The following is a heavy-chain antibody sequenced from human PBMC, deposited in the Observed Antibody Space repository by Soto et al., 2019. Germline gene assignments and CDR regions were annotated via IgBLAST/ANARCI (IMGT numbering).Heavy chain of an antibody. Sequence: ASVKVSCKASGYTFTSYGISWVRQAPGQGLEWMGWISAYNGNTNYAQKLQGRVTMTTDTSTSTAYMELRRLRSDDTAVYYCVAEYRSSSPSYYFDYWGQGTLVTVSS. D-gene: IGHD6-6*01. J-gene: IGHJ4*02. CDR1: GYTFTSYG. CDR3: VAEYRSSSPSYYFDY. V-gene: IGHV1-18*01. CDR2: ISAYNGNT.